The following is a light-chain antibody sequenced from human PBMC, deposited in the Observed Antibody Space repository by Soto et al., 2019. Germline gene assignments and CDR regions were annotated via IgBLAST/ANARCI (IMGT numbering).Light chain of an antibody. Sequence: QSVLTPPASVSVSPRQSITISCTGTSSDVGGYNYVSWYQQQPGKAPKFMIYDVTNRLSGVSNRFSGSKSGNTASLTISGLQAEDEADYYCCSYTTSNTRQIVFGTGTKVTVL. CDR2: DVT. CDR1: SSDVGGYNY. J-gene: IGLJ1*01. CDR3: CSYTTSNTRQIV. V-gene: IGLV2-14*01.